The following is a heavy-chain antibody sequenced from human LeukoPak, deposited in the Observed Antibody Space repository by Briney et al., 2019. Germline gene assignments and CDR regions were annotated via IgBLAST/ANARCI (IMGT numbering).Heavy chain of an antibody. D-gene: IGHD4/OR15-4a*01. V-gene: IGHV1-2*02. CDR3: ASGDYGDPPLNY. J-gene: IGHJ4*02. CDR2: IYPNSGGT. Sequence: ASVKVSCKASGYTFTSYGISWVRQAPGQGLEWMGWIYPNSGGTNYAQKFQGRVTMTRDTSISTGYMELSRLRSDDTAVYYCASGDYGDPPLNYWGQGTLVTVSS. CDR1: GYTFTSYG.